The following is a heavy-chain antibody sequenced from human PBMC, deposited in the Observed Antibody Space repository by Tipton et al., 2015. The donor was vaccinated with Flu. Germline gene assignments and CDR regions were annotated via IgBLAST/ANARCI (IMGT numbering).Heavy chain of an antibody. Sequence: LRLSCAVNGGSFSGYYWSWIRQPPGKGLEWIGEINHGGSTHYKTSLKSRVTMSVDTSMNQVSLKLTSVTAADTAVYYWSASAPTLFPLVSW. D-gene: IGHD3-3*01. V-gene: IGHV4-34*03. J-gene: IGHJ5*01. CDR1: GGSFSGYY. CDR2: INHGGST. CDR3: SASAPTLFPLVS.